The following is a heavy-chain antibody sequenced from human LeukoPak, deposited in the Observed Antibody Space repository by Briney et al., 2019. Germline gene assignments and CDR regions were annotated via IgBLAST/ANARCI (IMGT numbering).Heavy chain of an antibody. J-gene: IGHJ4*02. Sequence: GGSLRLSCAASGFTFSSYAMSWVRQAPGKGLEWVSAISSSGGSTYYGDSVKGRFTISRGNSKNTLYLQMNSLRAEDTAVYYCAKRYYYDNSGLWDSWGQGTLVTVSS. CDR3: AKRYYYDNSGLWDS. D-gene: IGHD3-22*01. CDR2: ISSSGGST. CDR1: GFTFSSYA. V-gene: IGHV3-23*01.